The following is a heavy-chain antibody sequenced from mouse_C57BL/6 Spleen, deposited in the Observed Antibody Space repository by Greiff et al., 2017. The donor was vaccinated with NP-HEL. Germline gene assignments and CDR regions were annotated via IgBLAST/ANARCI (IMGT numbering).Heavy chain of an antibody. Sequence: VQLQQPGAELVKPGASVKMSCKASGYTFTSYWITWVKQRPGQGLEWIGDIYPGSGSNNYNEKFKSKATLTVDTSSSTAYMQLSSLTSDGSAVYYCARDYGSSYGSYFDDWGQGTTLTVSS. V-gene: IGHV1-55*01. CDR1: GYTFTSYW. CDR2: IYPGSGSN. J-gene: IGHJ2*01. CDR3: ARDYGSSYGSYFDD. D-gene: IGHD1-1*01.